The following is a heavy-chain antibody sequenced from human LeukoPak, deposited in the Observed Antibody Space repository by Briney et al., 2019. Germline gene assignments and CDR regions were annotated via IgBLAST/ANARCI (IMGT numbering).Heavy chain of an antibody. D-gene: IGHD2-2*01. V-gene: IGHV3-23*01. Sequence: GGSLRLSCAASGFSVSSNYMSWVRQAPGKGLEWVSAISKSGESTYYASSVKGRFTISRDNSKNTQYLQMNSLRADDTAVYYCARGLPALFQFDYWGQGTLVTVSS. J-gene: IGHJ4*02. CDR2: ISKSGEST. CDR1: GFSVSSNY. CDR3: ARGLPALFQFDY.